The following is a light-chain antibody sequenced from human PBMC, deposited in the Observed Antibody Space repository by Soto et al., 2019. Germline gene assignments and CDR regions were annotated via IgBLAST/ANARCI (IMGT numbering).Light chain of an antibody. Sequence: SYELTQPPSVSVSPGRTASITCSGDKLGDKFACWYQQKPGQSPMLVIYEDDKRPSGIPERFSGSNSGNTATLTISGTQAMDEADYYCQAWDSSLRVFGGGTKLTVL. CDR1: KLGDKF. J-gene: IGLJ3*02. V-gene: IGLV3-1*01. CDR3: QAWDSSLRV. CDR2: EDD.